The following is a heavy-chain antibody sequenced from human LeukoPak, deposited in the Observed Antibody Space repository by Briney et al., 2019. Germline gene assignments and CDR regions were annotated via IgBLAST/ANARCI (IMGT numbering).Heavy chain of an antibody. CDR1: GGSFSDYY. D-gene: IGHD6-13*01. V-gene: IGHV4-34*01. CDR2: INHSGST. Sequence: PSETLSLTCADYGGSFSDYYWSWIRQPPGKGLEWIGEINHSGSTNYNPSLKSRVVTSVDTSKNQFSLKLSSVTAADKAEYYYPRNGVAQLVRDFDYCGQGTLVTVSS. J-gene: IGHJ4*02. CDR3: PRNGVAQLVRDFDY.